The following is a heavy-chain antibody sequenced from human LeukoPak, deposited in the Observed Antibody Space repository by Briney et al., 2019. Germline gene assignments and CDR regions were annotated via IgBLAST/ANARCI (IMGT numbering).Heavy chain of an antibody. CDR3: ATDPFVVVPAANY. CDR2: MNPNSGNT. Sequence: ASVKVSCKASGYTFTSYDINWVRQATGQGLEWMGWMNPNSGNTGYAQKFQGRVTMTRNTSISTACMELSSLRSEDTAVYYCATDPFVVVPAANYWGQGTLVTVSS. CDR1: GYTFTSYD. J-gene: IGHJ4*02. V-gene: IGHV1-8*01. D-gene: IGHD2-2*01.